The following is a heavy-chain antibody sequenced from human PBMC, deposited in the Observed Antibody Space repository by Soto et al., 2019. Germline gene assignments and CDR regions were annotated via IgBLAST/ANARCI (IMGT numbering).Heavy chain of an antibody. Sequence: EVQLLESGGGLVQPGGSLRLSCAASGFTFSSYAMSWVRQAPGKGLEWVSAISGSGGSTYYADSVKGRFTISRDNSKNTLYLQMNSLRAEDTAVYYCASAGYYYDSSGFLEDPYYFDYWGQGTLVTVSS. D-gene: IGHD3-22*01. V-gene: IGHV3-23*01. CDR1: GFTFSSYA. CDR2: ISGSGGST. J-gene: IGHJ4*02. CDR3: ASAGYYYDSSGFLEDPYYFDY.